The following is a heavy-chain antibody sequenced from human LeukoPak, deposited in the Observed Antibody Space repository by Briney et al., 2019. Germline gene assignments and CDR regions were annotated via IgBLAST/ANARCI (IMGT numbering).Heavy chain of an antibody. CDR2: ISWNSGSI. D-gene: IGHD5-12*01. V-gene: IGHV3-9*01. J-gene: IGHJ4*02. CDR3: ARGETGRYFDY. CDR1: GFTFDDYA. Sequence: GRSLRLSCAASGFTFDDYAMHWDRQAPGKGLEWVSGISWNSGSIGYADSVKGRFTISRDNAKNSLYLQMNSLRAEDTALYYCARGETGRYFDYWGQGTLVTVSS.